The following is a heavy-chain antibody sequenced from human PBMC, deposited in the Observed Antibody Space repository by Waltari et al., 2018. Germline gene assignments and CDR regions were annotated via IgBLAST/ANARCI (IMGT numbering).Heavy chain of an antibody. J-gene: IGHJ4*02. V-gene: IGHV3-7*01. Sequence: EVHLVESGGGLVQPGGSLRLSCVASGFTFSNYWMSWVRQAPGRGLEGGANRKECGSEQYYGDSVKGRFTISRDNAKNSLYLQMNSLRAEDTAVYYCARDVRGSSSWYRDLFDYWGQGILVTVSS. CDR1: GFTFSNYW. D-gene: IGHD6-13*01. CDR3: ARDVRGSSSWYRDLFDY. CDR2: RKECGSEQ.